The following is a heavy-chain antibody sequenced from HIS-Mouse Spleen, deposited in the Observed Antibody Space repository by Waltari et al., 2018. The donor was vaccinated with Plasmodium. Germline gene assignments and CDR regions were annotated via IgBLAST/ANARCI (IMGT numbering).Heavy chain of an antibody. D-gene: IGHD6-13*01. CDR1: GGTFSRYA. CDR2: IIPILGIT. J-gene: IGHJ3*02. CDR3: ARVLSIAAAGKDAFDI. Sequence: QVQLVQSGAEVQKPGSSVKVSCKASGGTFSRYAISWVRQAPGPGLEWMGSIIPILGITNYAQNFQGRVTITADKSTSTAYMELSSLRSEDTAVYYCARVLSIAAAGKDAFDIWGQGTMVTVSS. V-gene: IGHV1-69*04.